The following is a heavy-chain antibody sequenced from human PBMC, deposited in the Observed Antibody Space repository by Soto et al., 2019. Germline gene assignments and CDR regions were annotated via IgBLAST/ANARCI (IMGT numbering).Heavy chain of an antibody. D-gene: IGHD5-12*01. V-gene: IGHV3-30-3*01. CDR3: ARDVNSDSTLDLRGYSGYGYGMDV. CDR2: ISYDGSNK. Sequence: GGSLRLSCAASGFTFSSYAMHWVRQAPGKGLEWVAVISYDGSNKYYADSVKGRFTISRDNSKNTLYLQMNSLRAEDTAVYYCARDVNSDSTLDLRGYSGYGYGMDVWGQGTTVTVSS. CDR1: GFTFSSYA. J-gene: IGHJ6*02.